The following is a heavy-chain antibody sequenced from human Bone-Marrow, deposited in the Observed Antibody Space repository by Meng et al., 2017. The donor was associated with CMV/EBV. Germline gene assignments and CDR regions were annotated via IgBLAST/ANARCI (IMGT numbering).Heavy chain of an antibody. D-gene: IGHD4-17*01. J-gene: IGHJ4*02. V-gene: IGHV4-34*01. CDR3: ARGDYGDDY. Sequence: SETLSLTCAVYGGSFSGYYWSWIRQPPGKGLEWIGEINHSGSTNYNPSLKSRVTISVETSKNQFSLKLSSVTAADTAVYYCARGDYGDDYWGQGTLVTVSS. CDR1: GGSFSGYY. CDR2: INHSGST.